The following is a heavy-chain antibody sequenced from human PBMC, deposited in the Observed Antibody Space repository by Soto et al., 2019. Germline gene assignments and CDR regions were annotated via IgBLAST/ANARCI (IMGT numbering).Heavy chain of an antibody. V-gene: IGHV4-59*01. CDR3: ASMIGDPVLSFDS. CDR2: IFYSGST. CDR1: GGSISSYY. D-gene: IGHD3-10*02. Sequence: QVQLQESGPGLVKPSETLSLTCTVSGGSISSYYWSWIRQPPGKGLEWIGFIFYSGSTSYNPSLKCRXXISIDTSEYQFSLKLNSVTAAATAVYYCASMIGDPVLSFDSWGQGTLVAVSS. J-gene: IGHJ5*01.